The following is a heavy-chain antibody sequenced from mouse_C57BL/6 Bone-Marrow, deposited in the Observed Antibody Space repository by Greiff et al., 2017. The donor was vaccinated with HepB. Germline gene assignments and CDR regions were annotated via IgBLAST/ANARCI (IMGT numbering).Heavy chain of an antibody. CDR1: GFNIKDDY. V-gene: IGHV14-4*01. CDR3: TTRWPPFAY. CDR2: IDPENGDT. Sequence: EVKLVESGAELVRPGASVKLSCTASGFNIKDDYMHWVKQRPEQGLEWIGWIDPENGDTEYATKFQGKATITADTSSNTAYLQLSSLTSEDTAVYYCTTRWPPFAYWGQGTLVTVSA. D-gene: IGHD2-3*01. J-gene: IGHJ3*01.